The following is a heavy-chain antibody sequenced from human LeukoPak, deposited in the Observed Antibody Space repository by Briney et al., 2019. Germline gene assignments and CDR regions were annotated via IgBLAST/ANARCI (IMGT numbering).Heavy chain of an antibody. CDR2: IFPSGGEI. CDR3: ATYRQVLLPFES. V-gene: IGHV3-23*01. Sequence: GGSLRLSCAASGFTFSSYGMHWVRQPPGKGLEWVSSIFPSGGEIHYADSVRGRFTISRDNSKSILSLQMNSLRAEDTAIYCCATYRQVLLPFESWGQGTLVTVSS. CDR1: GFTFSSYG. D-gene: IGHD5-18*01. J-gene: IGHJ4*02.